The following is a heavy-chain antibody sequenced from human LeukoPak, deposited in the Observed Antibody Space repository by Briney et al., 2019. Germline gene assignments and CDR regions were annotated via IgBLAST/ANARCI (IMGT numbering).Heavy chain of an antibody. D-gene: IGHD3-10*01. CDR2: ISGSSSYI. CDR1: GFTFSSYS. J-gene: IGHJ4*02. Sequence: GGSLRLSCAASGFTFSSYSMNWVRQAPGKGLEWVSFISGSSSYIYYADSVRGRFSISRDNAKNTLFLQMNSLRAEDTAVYYCARGNFYSGSGSSPLDYWGQGTLVTVSS. CDR3: ARGNFYSGSGSSPLDY. V-gene: IGHV3-21*01.